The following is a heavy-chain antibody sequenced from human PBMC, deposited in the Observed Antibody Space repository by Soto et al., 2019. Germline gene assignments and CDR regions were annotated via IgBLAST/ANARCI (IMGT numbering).Heavy chain of an antibody. CDR2: INAGNGNT. CDR3: ARDLSPQLELSPWLDP. V-gene: IGHV1-3*01. CDR1: GYTFTSYA. D-gene: IGHD1-1*01. Sequence: ASVKVSWKASGYTFTSYAMHWVRQAPGQRLEWMGWINAGNGNTKYSQKFQGRVTITRDTSASTAYMELSSLRSEDTAVYYCARDLSPQLELSPWLDPWGQGTLVTSPQ. J-gene: IGHJ5*02.